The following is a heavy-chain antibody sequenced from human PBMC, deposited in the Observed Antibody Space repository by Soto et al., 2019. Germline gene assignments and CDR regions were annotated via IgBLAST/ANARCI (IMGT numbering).Heavy chain of an antibody. D-gene: IGHD4-17*01. Sequence: QVQLVESGGGVVQPGRSLRLSCAASGFTFSSYAMHWVRQVPGKGLEWVAVISYDGSNKYYAAPVKGRFTLSRDNSKNTLYLQMNSLRAEDTAVYYCARDHNYGDYLDYWGQGTLVTVSS. CDR3: ARDHNYGDYLDY. CDR2: ISYDGSNK. J-gene: IGHJ4*02. V-gene: IGHV3-30-3*01. CDR1: GFTFSSYA.